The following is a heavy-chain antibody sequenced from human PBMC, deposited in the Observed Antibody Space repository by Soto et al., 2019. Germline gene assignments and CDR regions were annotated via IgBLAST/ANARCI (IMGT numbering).Heavy chain of an antibody. V-gene: IGHV4-34*01. CDR2: INHSGST. D-gene: IGHD5-18*01. CDR1: CGSFNGYY. CDR3: ARGRGSGYSYGRNRKLDY. J-gene: IGHJ4*02. Sequence: QVQLQQWGAGLLKPSETLSLTCAVYCGSFNGYYRRWIRQPPGKGLEWIGEINHSGSTNYNPSLKSRVTISVDTSKNQFSLKLSSVTAADTAVYYCARGRGSGYSYGRNRKLDYWGQGTLVTVSS.